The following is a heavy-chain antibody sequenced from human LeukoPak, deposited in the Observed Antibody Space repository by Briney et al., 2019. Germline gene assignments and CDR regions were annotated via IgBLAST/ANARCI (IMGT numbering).Heavy chain of an antibody. D-gene: IGHD3-10*01. Sequence: ASVKVSCKASGYTFTGYYMHWVRQAPGQGLEWMGWINPNSGGTNYAQKFQGRVTMTRDTSISTAYMELSRLRSDDTAVYYCARARITMVRGVIITPIDYWGQGTLVTVSS. CDR3: ARARITMVRGVIITPIDY. J-gene: IGHJ4*02. CDR2: INPNSGGT. CDR1: GYTFTGYY. V-gene: IGHV1-2*02.